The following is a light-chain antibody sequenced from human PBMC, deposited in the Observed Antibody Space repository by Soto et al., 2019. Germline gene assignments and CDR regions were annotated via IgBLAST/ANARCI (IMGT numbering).Light chain of an antibody. CDR2: EVS. V-gene: IGLV2-14*01. J-gene: IGLJ2*01. CDR3: GSYTGTNSFEV. CDR1: SSDVGGHNY. Sequence: QSALTQPASVSGSPGQSITISCTGTSSDVGGHNYVTWYQQHPGKAPKLIIFEVSNWPSGVSNRFSGSKTGNTASLTISGLQAEDEADYYCGSYTGTNSFEVFGGGTQLTVL.